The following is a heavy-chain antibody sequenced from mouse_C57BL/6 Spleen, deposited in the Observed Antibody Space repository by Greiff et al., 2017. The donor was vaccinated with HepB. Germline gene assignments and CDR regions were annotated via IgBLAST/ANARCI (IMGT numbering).Heavy chain of an antibody. Sequence: EVMLVESGEGLVKPGGSLKLSCAASGFTFSSYAMSWVRQTPEKRLEWVAYISSGGDYIYYADTVKGRFTISRDNARNTLYLQMSSLKSEDTDMYYCTRDARNWFAYWGQGTLVTVSA. J-gene: IGHJ3*01. CDR2: ISSGGDYI. V-gene: IGHV5-9-1*02. CDR3: TRDARNWFAY. D-gene: IGHD3-1*01. CDR1: GFTFSSYA.